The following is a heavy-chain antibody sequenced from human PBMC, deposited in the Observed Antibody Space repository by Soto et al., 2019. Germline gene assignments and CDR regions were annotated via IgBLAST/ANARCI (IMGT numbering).Heavy chain of an antibody. CDR2: ISWNSGSI. Sequence: GGSLRLSCAASGFTFDDYAMHWVRQAPGKGLEWVSGISWNSGSIGYADSVKGRFTISRDNAKNSLYLQMNSLRAEDTALYYCAKGQGFGELLGYYFDYWGQGTLVTVSS. CDR1: GFTFDDYA. V-gene: IGHV3-9*01. D-gene: IGHD3-10*01. CDR3: AKGQGFGELLGYYFDY. J-gene: IGHJ4*02.